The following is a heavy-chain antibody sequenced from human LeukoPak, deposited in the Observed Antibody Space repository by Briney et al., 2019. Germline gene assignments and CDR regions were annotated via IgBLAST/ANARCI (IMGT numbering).Heavy chain of an antibody. CDR1: GYSFTNYW. V-gene: IGHV5-51*01. CDR2: IYPANSDT. J-gene: IGHJ1*01. CDR3: ARPACSSTSCYLYFQY. D-gene: IGHD2-2*01. Sequence: GESLKISCKGSGYSFTNYWIGWVRQMPGKGLEWMAVIYPANSDTRYSPSFQGQVTISADKSISTAYLQWSSLKAPDTAMYYCARPACSSTSCYLYFQYWGQGTLVTVSS.